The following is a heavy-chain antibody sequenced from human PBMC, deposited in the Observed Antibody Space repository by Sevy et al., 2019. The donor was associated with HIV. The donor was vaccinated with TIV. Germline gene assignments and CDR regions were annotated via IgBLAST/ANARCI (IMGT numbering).Heavy chain of an antibody. Sequence: GGSLRLSCAASGFNFSIYGMHWVRQAPGKGLEWVALIWYDGSNKYYADSVKGRFIISRDNSKNTLFLQMNSLRAEDTAVYYCARGRDYGNFDYWGQGTLVTVSS. V-gene: IGHV3-33*01. CDR2: IWYDGSNK. CDR1: GFNFSIYG. CDR3: ARGRDYGNFDY. D-gene: IGHD4-17*01. J-gene: IGHJ4*02.